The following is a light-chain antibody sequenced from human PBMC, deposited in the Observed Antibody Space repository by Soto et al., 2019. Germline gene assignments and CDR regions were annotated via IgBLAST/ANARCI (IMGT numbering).Light chain of an antibody. J-gene: IGKJ4*01. CDR2: KAS. CDR1: QNINRW. V-gene: IGKV1-5*03. CDR3: LQYNVYPLS. Sequence: DIQMTQSPSTLSASVGDRVTITCRARQNINRWLAWYQQRPGKAPNLLIHKASTLEVGVPSRFSGSASGTEFTLTISSLQPDDFAVYFCLQYNVYPLSFGGGIKVEIK.